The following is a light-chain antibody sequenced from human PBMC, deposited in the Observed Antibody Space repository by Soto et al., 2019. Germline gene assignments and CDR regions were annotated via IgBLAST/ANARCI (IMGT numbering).Light chain of an antibody. CDR1: QTISSW. J-gene: IGKJ1*01. V-gene: IGKV1-5*03. Sequence: DIQMTQSPSTLSGSVGDRVTITCPASQTISSWLAWYQQKPGRAPKLLIYKASTLKSGVPSRFSGSGSGTDFTLTISSLQPDDFATYYCQHYNSYSEAFGQGTKVDIK. CDR2: KAS. CDR3: QHYNSYSEA.